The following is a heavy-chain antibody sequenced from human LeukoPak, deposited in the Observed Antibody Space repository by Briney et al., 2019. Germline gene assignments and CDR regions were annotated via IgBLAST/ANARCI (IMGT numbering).Heavy chain of an antibody. J-gene: IGHJ4*02. CDR3: ARHPSSSEPYYFDY. CDR1: GGSISSYH. V-gene: IGHV4-59*08. D-gene: IGHD6-6*01. Sequence: SETLSLTCTISGGSISSYHWSWIRRPPGKGLEWIGYIYYSGSTNYNLSLKSRVTISVDTSKNQFSLKLSSVTAADTAVYYCARHPSSSEPYYFDYWGQGTPVTVSS. CDR2: IYYSGST.